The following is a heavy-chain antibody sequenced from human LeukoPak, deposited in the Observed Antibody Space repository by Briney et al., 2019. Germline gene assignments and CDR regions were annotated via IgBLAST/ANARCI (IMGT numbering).Heavy chain of an antibody. J-gene: IGHJ4*02. CDR3: ARRITSSGYYRDDS. CDR1: GGSINSYY. CDR2: IFYSGST. Sequence: PSETLSLTCTVSGGSINSYYWSWIRQPPGKGLEWIGYIFYSGSTNYNPSLKSRVTISVDTSKNQFSLKLSSVTAADTAVYYCARRITSSGYYRDDSWDQGTLVTVS. D-gene: IGHD3-22*01. V-gene: IGHV4-59*08.